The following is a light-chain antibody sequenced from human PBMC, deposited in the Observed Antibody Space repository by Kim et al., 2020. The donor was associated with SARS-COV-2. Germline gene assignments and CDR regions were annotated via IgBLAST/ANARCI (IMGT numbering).Light chain of an antibody. CDR1: QDISNY. CDR2: AAS. Sequence: GDRVTITCRASQDISNYLGWYQQKPGKAPKLLIYAASTLQSGVPSRFSGTGSGTDFTLTISSLQPEDVVTYYCQKYYSDPSFGQGTKVDIK. V-gene: IGKV1-27*01. CDR3: QKYYSDPS. J-gene: IGKJ1*01.